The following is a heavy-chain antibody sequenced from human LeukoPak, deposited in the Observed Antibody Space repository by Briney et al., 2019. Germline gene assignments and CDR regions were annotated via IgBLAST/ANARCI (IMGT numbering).Heavy chain of an antibody. J-gene: IGHJ4*02. CDR2: ISNSFSTT. V-gene: IGHV3-48*01. CDR3: ARDGGSYSDDYYFDY. CDR1: GFTFSSHS. D-gene: IGHD1-26*01. Sequence: PGGSLRLSCAASGFTFSSHSMNWVRQAPGKGLEWVSYISNSFSTTYYVDSVKGRFTMSRDNAKNSLFLHMNSLRVEDTAVYYCARDGGSYSDDYYFDYWGQGTLVTVSS.